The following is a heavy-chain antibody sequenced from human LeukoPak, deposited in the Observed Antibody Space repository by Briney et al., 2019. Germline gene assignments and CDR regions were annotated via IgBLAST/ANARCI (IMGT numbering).Heavy chain of an antibody. J-gene: IGHJ4*02. Sequence: PGGSLRLSCAASGFTFSSYGMNWVRQAPGKGLEWVSYISSSGSTIYYADSVKGRFTISRDNAKNSLYLQMNSLRAEDTAVYYCARGSEYYDSSGYGDYWGQGTLVTVSS. V-gene: IGHV3-48*04. CDR2: ISSSGSTI. CDR1: GFTFSSYG. D-gene: IGHD3-22*01. CDR3: ARGSEYYDSSGYGDY.